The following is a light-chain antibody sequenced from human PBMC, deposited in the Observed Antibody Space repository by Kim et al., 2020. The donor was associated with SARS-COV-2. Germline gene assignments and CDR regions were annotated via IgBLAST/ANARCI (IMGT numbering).Light chain of an antibody. CDR1: SSNIGSNP. V-gene: IGLV1-44*01. CDR2: TNN. J-gene: IGLJ2*01. CDR3: AEWDDSLNGVV. Sequence: QSVLTQPPSASGTPGQRVTISCSGSSSNIGSNPVNWYQQFPGTAPKLLIYTNNQWPSGVPDRISVSKSGTSASLAISGLQSEDEADYYCAEWDDSLNGVVFGGGTQLTVL.